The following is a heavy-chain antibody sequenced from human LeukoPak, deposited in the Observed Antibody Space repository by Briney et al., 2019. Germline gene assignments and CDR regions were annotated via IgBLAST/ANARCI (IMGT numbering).Heavy chain of an antibody. CDR3: ARGGSYLSAFDI. D-gene: IGHD1-26*01. Sequence: GGSLRLSCAASGFTFSNYWMQWVRQAPGKGLVWVSRINSDGSSTNYADSVKGRFAISRDNAKNTLYLQMNSLRAEDTAVYYCARGGSYLSAFDIWGQGTMVTVSS. V-gene: IGHV3-74*01. CDR2: INSDGSST. CDR1: GFTFSNYW. J-gene: IGHJ3*02.